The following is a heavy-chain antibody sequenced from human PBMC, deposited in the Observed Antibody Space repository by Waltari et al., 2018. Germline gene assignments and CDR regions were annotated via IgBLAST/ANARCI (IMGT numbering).Heavy chain of an antibody. CDR2: IYYSGST. D-gene: IGHD5-12*01. J-gene: IGHJ6*03. CDR1: GGSISSSSYY. Sequence: QLQLQESGPGLVKPSETLSLTCTVSGGSISSSSYYWGWIRQPPGKGLEWIGSIYYSGSTYYNPSLKSRVTISVDTSKNQFSLKLSSVTAADTAVYYCARTRVATIVYYYMDVWGKGTTVTVSS. V-gene: IGHV4-39*01. CDR3: ARTRVATIVYYYMDV.